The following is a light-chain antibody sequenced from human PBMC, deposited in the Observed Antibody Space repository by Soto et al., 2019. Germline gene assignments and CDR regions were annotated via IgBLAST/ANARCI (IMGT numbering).Light chain of an antibody. CDR3: QQYGSATGT. J-gene: IGKJ1*01. CDR1: QWFXSCY. Sequence: EIVLTQSTGTLSLSPGERATLSCRASQWFXSCYLAWYQQKPGQAPSLLXDGASSRATGSPDRLSGSGSATDFTLPISRMEPEYFAAYYCQQYGSATGTFGQGTKVDIK. V-gene: IGKV3-20*01. CDR2: GAS.